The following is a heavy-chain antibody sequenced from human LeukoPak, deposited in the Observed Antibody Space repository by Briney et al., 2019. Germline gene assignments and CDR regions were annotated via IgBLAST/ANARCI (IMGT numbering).Heavy chain of an antibody. Sequence: GSLGLSCAASGFTFVSYAMTWVRQAPGKGLEWVSAINGGGDTTYYADSVKGRFTISRDKSKNTMYLQMNSLRAEDTALYYCAKALDTYGYMRFDFWGQGTLVTVSS. D-gene: IGHD5-18*01. J-gene: IGHJ4*02. CDR1: GFTFVSYA. CDR3: AKALDTYGYMRFDF. V-gene: IGHV3-23*01. CDR2: INGGGDTT.